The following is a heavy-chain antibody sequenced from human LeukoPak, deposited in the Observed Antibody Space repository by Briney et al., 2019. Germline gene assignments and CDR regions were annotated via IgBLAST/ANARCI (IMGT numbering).Heavy chain of an antibody. CDR2: IYTSGSI. Sequence: SETLSLTCTVSGGSISSYYWSWIRQPAGKGLEWIGRIYTSGSINYNPSLKSRVTISVDKSKNQFSLKLSSVTAADTAVYYCARDYYDSSGYYGVPRYYYYYMDVWGKGTTVTVSS. V-gene: IGHV4-4*07. D-gene: IGHD3-22*01. J-gene: IGHJ6*03. CDR1: GGSISSYY. CDR3: ARDYYDSSGYYGVPRYYYYYMDV.